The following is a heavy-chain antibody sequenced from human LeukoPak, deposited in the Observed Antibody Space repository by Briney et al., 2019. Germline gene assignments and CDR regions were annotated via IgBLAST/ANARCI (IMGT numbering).Heavy chain of an antibody. CDR3: ARAPTVLVGYCSSSSCQADY. Sequence: PGGSLRLSCAASGFTFSSYSMNWVRQSPGKGLEWVSSIGGSSNYIYYADSVKGRFTISRDNANSSLFLQMHSLGVEDTAVYYCARAPTVLVGYCSSSSCQADYWGQGTLVTVSS. V-gene: IGHV3-21*01. CDR1: GFTFSSYS. J-gene: IGHJ4*02. CDR2: IGGSSNYI. D-gene: IGHD2-2*01.